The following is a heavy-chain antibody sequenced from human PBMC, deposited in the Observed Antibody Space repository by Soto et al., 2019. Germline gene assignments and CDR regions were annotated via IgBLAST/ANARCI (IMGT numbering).Heavy chain of an antibody. CDR1: GFSFRTYG. J-gene: IGHJ4*02. D-gene: IGHD2-8*01. Sequence: PGGSLRLSCAASGFSFRTYGMGWVRQAPGKGLEWVSAISNSGGLTYYADSVKGRFTISRDNSKTTLYLQMNSLRAEDAAIDSSAEGAARTNGCYYLDYWGQGTLVTVSS. CDR2: ISNSGGLT. CDR3: AEGAARTNGCYYLDY. V-gene: IGHV3-23*01.